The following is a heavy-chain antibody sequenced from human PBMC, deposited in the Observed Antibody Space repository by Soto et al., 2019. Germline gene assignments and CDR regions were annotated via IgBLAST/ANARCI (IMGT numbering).Heavy chain of an antibody. D-gene: IGHD1-1*01. Sequence: SLGLSCAASGFTFSSYGMHWVRQAPGKGLEWVAVISYDGSNKYYADSVKGRFTISRDNSKNTLYLQMNSLRAEDTAVYYCAKGQLYFDYWGQGTLVTVSS. CDR1: GFTFSSYG. J-gene: IGHJ4*02. V-gene: IGHV3-30*18. CDR2: ISYDGSNK. CDR3: AKGQLYFDY.